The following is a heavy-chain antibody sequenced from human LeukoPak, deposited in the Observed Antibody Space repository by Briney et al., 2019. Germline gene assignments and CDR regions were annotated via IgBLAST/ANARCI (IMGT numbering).Heavy chain of an antibody. CDR3: AIVTPQLELPR. J-gene: IGHJ4*02. CDR2: IIPIFGTA. D-gene: IGHD1-7*01. CDR1: GGTFSSYA. Sequence: ASVKVSCKASGGTFSSYAISWVRQAPGQGLEWMGGIIPIFGTANYAQKFQGRVTITADESTSTAYMELSSLRSEDTAVYYCAIVTPQLELPRWGQGTLVTVSS. V-gene: IGHV1-69*01.